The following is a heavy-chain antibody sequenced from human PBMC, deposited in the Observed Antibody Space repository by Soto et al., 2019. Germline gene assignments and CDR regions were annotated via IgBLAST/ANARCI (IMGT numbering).Heavy chain of an antibody. V-gene: IGHV3-30*15. Sequence: QVQLMESGGSVVQPGRSLRLSCEASGFTFTSYAMHWVRQAPGKGLEWVAVISYDGINEYYADSVKGRFTISRDNSKNTLFLQMSSLRVEDTAVYYCARDRLRLGELSLIGYFDYWSQGTLVTVSS. D-gene: IGHD3-16*02. CDR2: ISYDGINE. CDR1: GFTFTSYA. CDR3: ARDRLRLGELSLIGYFDY. J-gene: IGHJ4*02.